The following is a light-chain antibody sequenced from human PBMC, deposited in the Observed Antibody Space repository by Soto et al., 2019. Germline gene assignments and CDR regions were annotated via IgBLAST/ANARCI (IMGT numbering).Light chain of an antibody. V-gene: IGKV2-24*01. CDR3: MQRSQSPYT. CDR1: QSLVSSDGNTY. J-gene: IGKJ2*01. Sequence: DIVLTQTPLSSPVTLGQPASISCRSSQSLVSSDGNTYLTWLHHRPGQPPRLLIYKISQRHSGVPERFSGSGAGTYFTLKISRVEAEDVGIYYCMQRSQSPYTFGQGTKLEIK. CDR2: KIS.